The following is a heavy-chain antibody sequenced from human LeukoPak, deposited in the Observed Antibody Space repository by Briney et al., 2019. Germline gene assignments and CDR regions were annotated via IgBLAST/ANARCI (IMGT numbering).Heavy chain of an antibody. J-gene: IGHJ3*02. Sequence: SVKVSCKASGGTFSSYAISWVRQAPGQGLEWMGGIIPIFGTANYAQKFQGRVTITADKSTSTAYMELSRLRSEDTAVYYCARPIVVVTANYAFDIWGQGTMVTVSS. CDR3: ARPIVVVTANYAFDI. CDR1: GGTFSSYA. CDR2: IIPIFGTA. D-gene: IGHD2-21*02. V-gene: IGHV1-69*06.